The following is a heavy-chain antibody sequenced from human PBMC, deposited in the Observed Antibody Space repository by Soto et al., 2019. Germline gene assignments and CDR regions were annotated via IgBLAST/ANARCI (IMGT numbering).Heavy chain of an antibody. V-gene: IGHV3-64D*06. CDR2: ISSDGDIT. CDR1: GFTFGEYS. Sequence: GGSLRLSCSASGFTFGEYSMHWVRQAPGKGLQYVSTISSDGDITYYADSVKGRFTISRDNPKNTLYLQMNSLRPEDTAVYYCVKVSTFYDILTGYYSTNFVDPWGQGTLVTVSS. CDR3: VKVSTFYDILTGYYSTNFVDP. J-gene: IGHJ5*02. D-gene: IGHD3-9*01.